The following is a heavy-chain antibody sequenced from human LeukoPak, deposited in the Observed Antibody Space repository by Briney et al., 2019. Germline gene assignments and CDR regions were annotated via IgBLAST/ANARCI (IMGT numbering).Heavy chain of an antibody. J-gene: IGHJ4*02. V-gene: IGHV3-73*01. CDR3: TSHVEMATNLDY. D-gene: IGHD5-24*01. Sequence: GGSLRLSCAASGFTFSGSAMHWVRQASGKGLEWVGRIRSKANSYATAYAASVKGRFTISRDDSKNTAYLQMNSLKTEDTAVYYCTSHVEMATNLDYWGQGTLVTVSS. CDR1: GFTFSGSA. CDR2: IRSKANSYAT.